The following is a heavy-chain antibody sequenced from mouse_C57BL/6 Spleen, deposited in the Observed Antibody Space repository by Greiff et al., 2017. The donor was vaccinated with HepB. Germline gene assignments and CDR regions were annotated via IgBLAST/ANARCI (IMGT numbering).Heavy chain of an antibody. Sequence: QVHVKQPGAELVKPGASVKMSCKASGYTFTSYWITWVKQRPGQGLEWIGDIYPGSGSTNYNEKFKSKATLTVDTSSSTAYMQLSSLTSEDSAVYYCARYYDYDGGLWWGQGTTLTVSS. CDR2: IYPGSGST. D-gene: IGHD2-4*01. CDR3: ARYYDYDGGLW. J-gene: IGHJ2*01. V-gene: IGHV1-55*01. CDR1: GYTFTSYW.